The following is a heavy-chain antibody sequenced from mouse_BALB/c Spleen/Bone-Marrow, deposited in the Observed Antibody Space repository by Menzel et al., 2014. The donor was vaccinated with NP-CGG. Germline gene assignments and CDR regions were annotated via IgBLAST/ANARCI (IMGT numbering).Heavy chain of an antibody. Sequence: QVQLQQSGPELVKPGASVKISCKASGYAFSSSWMNWVKQRPGQGLEWIGRIYPGDGDTKYSGKFKGKATLTADKSSSTAYMQLSSLTSVDSAVYFCARPLNWDPYAMDYWGQGTSVTVSS. V-gene: IGHV1-82*01. D-gene: IGHD4-1*02. CDR1: GYAFSSSW. J-gene: IGHJ4*01. CDR2: IYPGDGDT. CDR3: ARPLNWDPYAMDY.